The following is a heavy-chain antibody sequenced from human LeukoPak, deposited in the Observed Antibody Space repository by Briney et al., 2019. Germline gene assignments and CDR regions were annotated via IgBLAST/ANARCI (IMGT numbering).Heavy chain of an antibody. CDR3: AKDSSPSYYYMDV. Sequence: GGSLRLSCAASGFTFDDYGMSWVRQARGKGLEWVYVIDWNGGSTGYADSVKGRFTISRDNAKNSLYLQMNSLRAEDTALYYCAKDSSPSYYYMDVWDKGTTVTVSS. D-gene: IGHD6-6*01. J-gene: IGHJ6*03. CDR1: GFTFDDYG. V-gene: IGHV3-20*04. CDR2: IDWNGGST.